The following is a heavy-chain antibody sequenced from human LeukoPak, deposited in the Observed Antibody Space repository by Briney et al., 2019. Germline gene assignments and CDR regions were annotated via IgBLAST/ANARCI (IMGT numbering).Heavy chain of an antibody. Sequence: GGSLRLSCAASGFTFSNAWMSWVRQAPGKGLEWVGRIKSKTDGGTTDYAAPVKGRFTISRDDSKNTLYLQMNSLKTEDTAVYYCARERGERVVPAAFFDPWGQGTLVTVSS. D-gene: IGHD2-2*01. CDR1: GFTFSNAW. CDR3: ARERGERVVPAAFFDP. V-gene: IGHV3-15*01. CDR2: IKSKTDGGTT. J-gene: IGHJ5*02.